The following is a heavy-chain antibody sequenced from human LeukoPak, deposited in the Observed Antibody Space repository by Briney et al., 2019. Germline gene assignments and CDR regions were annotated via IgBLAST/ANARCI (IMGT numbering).Heavy chain of an antibody. CDR1: GYTFTSYG. Sequence: ASVKVSCKASGYTFTSYGISWVRQAPGQGIEWMGHINPNSGRTHSAQKFQGRVTVTRDTSISTAYMELSMLTSDDTAVYYCARGLFSPDYGDHYLDFWGQGTLVTVSS. V-gene: IGHV1-2*06. CDR3: ARGLFSPDYGDHYLDF. D-gene: IGHD4-17*01. CDR2: INPNSGRT. J-gene: IGHJ4*02.